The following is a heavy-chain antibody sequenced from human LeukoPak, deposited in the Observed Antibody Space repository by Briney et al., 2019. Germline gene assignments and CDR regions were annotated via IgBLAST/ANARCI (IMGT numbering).Heavy chain of an antibody. D-gene: IGHD6-19*01. Sequence: PSETLSLTCTVSGVSISNYYWTWIRQPPGKGLEWIGYIYYSGSTNSNSSLKSRVTTSLDTSKSQFSLKLSSVTAADTAVYYCARVRPAVAGTHYFDYWGQGTLVTVSS. CDR1: GVSISNYY. V-gene: IGHV4-59*01. CDR2: IYYSGST. CDR3: ARVRPAVAGTHYFDY. J-gene: IGHJ4*02.